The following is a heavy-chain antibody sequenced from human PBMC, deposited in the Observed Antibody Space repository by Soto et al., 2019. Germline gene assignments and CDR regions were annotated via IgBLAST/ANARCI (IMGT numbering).Heavy chain of an antibody. J-gene: IGHJ4*01. CDR1: GYSFTSYW. CDR3: DRHLRLWEWLLGWFDY. CDR2: IYPGDSDT. V-gene: IGHV5-51*01. Sequence: WESLKISCKGSGYSFTSYWIGWVRQMPGKGVEWMGSIYPGDSDTRYSPSFQGQVTISADKSISTAYLHWSSLKPSDTAMYYCDRHLRLWEWLLGWFDYWGQGTLVTVSS. D-gene: IGHD3-3*01.